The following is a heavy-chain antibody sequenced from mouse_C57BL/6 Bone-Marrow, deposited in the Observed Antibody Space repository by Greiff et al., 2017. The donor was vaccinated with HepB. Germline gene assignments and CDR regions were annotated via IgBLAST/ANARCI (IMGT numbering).Heavy chain of an antibody. J-gene: IGHJ2*01. CDR1: GYTFTSYG. V-gene: IGHV1-81*01. D-gene: IGHD4-1*01. CDR2: IYPRSGNT. Sequence: VQLKESGAELARPGASVTLSCKASGYTFTSYGIRWVKQRTGQGLEWIGEIYPRSGNTYYNEKFKGKATLTADKSSSTAYMELRSLTSEDSAVYVCERKSKANWDPYYWGQGTTLTVSS. CDR3: ERKSKANWDPYY.